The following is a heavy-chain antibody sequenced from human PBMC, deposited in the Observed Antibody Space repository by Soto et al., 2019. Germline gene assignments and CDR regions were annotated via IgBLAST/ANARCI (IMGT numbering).Heavy chain of an antibody. D-gene: IGHD4-17*01. CDR2: ISGSGGST. CDR1: GFTFSSYA. J-gene: IGHJ4*02. V-gene: IGHV3-23*01. CDR3: ANGAFNYGDYLGVFDF. Sequence: EVQLLESGGGLVQPGGSLRLSCAASGFTFSSYAMSWVRQAPGKGLEWVSAISGSGGSTYYADSVKGRFTISRDNSKNTLYLQMYSLRAEDAAVYYCANGAFNYGDYLGVFDFWGQGTLVTVSS.